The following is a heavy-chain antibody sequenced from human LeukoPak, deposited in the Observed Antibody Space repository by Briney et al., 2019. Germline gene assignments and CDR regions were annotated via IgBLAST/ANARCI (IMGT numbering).Heavy chain of an antibody. D-gene: IGHD2-15*01. J-gene: IGHJ4*02. V-gene: IGHV4-39*01. CDR2: IFYSGST. Sequence: SETLSPTCAVSGGSITSSSYYWGWIRQPPGKGLEWIGTIFYSGSTYYGPSLKSRVTMSVATSKNQFSLKVTSMTAADTAVYYCARRYCGGGSCPFDYWGQGILVTVSS. CDR3: ARRYCGGGSCPFDY. CDR1: GGSITSSSYY.